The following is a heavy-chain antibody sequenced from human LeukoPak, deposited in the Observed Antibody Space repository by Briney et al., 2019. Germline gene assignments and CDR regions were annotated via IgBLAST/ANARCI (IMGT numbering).Heavy chain of an antibody. CDR2: ISYDGSNK. V-gene: IGHV3-30-3*01. J-gene: IGHJ4*02. CDR3: ASDASSSSWGYYFDY. Sequence: GGSLRLSCAASGFTFSSYAMRWVRQAPGKGLEWVAVISYDGSNKYYADSVKGRFTISRDNSKNTLYLQMNSLRAEDTAVYYCASDASSSSWGYYFDYWGQGALVTVSS. D-gene: IGHD6-13*01. CDR1: GFTFSSYA.